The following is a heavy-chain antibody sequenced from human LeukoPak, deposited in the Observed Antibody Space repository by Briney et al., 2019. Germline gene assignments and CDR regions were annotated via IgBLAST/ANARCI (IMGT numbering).Heavy chain of an antibody. Sequence: GGSLRLSCAAYGFTFSSYAMSWVRQAPGKGLEWVSAISGSGGSTYYADSVKGRFTISRDNSKNTLYLQMNSLRAEDTAVYYCAKALFSYYYDSSGYYFDYWGQGTLVTVSS. J-gene: IGHJ4*02. CDR2: ISGSGGST. D-gene: IGHD3-22*01. V-gene: IGHV3-23*01. CDR1: GFTFSSYA. CDR3: AKALFSYYYDSSGYYFDY.